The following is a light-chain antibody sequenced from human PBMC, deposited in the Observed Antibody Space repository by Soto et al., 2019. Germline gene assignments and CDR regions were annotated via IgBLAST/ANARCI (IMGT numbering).Light chain of an antibody. CDR1: SSDIGSLDF. J-gene: IGLJ2*01. Sequence: QSALTQPASVSGSPGQSITISCTGSSSDIGSLDFVSWYQQYPGKVPKVIIYEVSGRPSGIPNRFSGSKSGNTASLTISGLQAEDEADYYCYSYTSTAGRVFGGGTKLTVL. CDR2: EVS. CDR3: YSYTSTAGRV. V-gene: IGLV2-14*01.